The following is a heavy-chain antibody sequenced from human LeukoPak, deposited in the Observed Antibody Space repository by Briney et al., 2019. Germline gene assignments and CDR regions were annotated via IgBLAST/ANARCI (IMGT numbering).Heavy chain of an antibody. CDR2: ISSSSSYI. V-gene: IGHV3-21*01. CDR1: GFTFSSYS. CDR3: ARPSRKDIVLMVYDSYYYYYMDV. J-gene: IGHJ6*03. Sequence: PGGSLRLSCAASGFTFSSYSMNWVRQAPGKGLEWVSSISSSSSYIYYADSVKGRFTISRDNAKNSLYLQMNSLRAEDTAVYYCARPSRKDIVLMVYDSYYYYYMDVWGKGTTVTVSS. D-gene: IGHD2-8*01.